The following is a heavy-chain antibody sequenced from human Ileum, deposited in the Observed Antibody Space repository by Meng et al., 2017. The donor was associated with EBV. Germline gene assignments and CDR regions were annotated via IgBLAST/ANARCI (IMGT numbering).Heavy chain of an antibody. CDR2: IYGQGDK. V-gene: IGHV2-5*01. D-gene: IGHD6-13*01. J-gene: IGHJ5*01. Sequence: HITLKDPAPTVVKPPRPLTLTGTFPGFSLSTSGVGVGWIRQPPGKALEWLAMIYGQGDKHYSPSLTSRLTITKDTSKNQVVLTMTNMDSVDTATYYCALRPRQLLRGWFDSWGQGALVTVSS. CDR1: GFSLSTSGVG. CDR3: ALRPRQLLRGWFDS.